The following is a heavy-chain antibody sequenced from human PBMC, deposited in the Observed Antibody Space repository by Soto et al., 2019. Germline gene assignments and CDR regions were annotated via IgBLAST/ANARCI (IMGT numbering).Heavy chain of an antibody. D-gene: IGHD3-22*01. J-gene: IGHJ6*02. V-gene: IGHV3-7*04. CDR2: IKQDGSEK. CDR1: GGSISSYY. CDR3: ARFYYDSSGYLPSPYYYYYGMDV. Sequence: ETLSLTCTVSGGSISSYYWSWVRQAPGKGLEWVANIKQDGSEKYYVDSVKGRFTISRDNAKNSPYLQMNSLRAEDTAVYYCARFYYDSSGYLPSPYYYYYGMDVWGQGTTVTVSS.